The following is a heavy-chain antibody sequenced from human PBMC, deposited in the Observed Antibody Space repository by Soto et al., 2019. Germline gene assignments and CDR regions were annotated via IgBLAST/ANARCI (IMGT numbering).Heavy chain of an antibody. Sequence: ASVKVSCKASGYTFTSYGISWVRQAPGQWLEWMGWISAYNGNTNYAQKLQGRVTMTTDTSTSTAYMELRSLRSDDTAVYYCAREVGYSSSHTYYFDYWGQGTLVTVSS. V-gene: IGHV1-18*01. CDR1: GYTFTSYG. CDR2: ISAYNGNT. D-gene: IGHD6-13*01. CDR3: AREVGYSSSHTYYFDY. J-gene: IGHJ4*02.